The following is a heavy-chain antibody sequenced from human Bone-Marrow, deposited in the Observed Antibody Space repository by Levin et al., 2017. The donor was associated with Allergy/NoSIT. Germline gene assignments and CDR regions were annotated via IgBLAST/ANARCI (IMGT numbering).Heavy chain of an antibody. J-gene: IGHJ6*04. CDR1: GFTFSSYG. CDR3: AKAMSVVRGAEDYGMDV. D-gene: IGHD3-10*01. CDR2: ISYDGSNK. V-gene: IGHV3-30*18. Sequence: PGGSLRLSCAASGFTFSSYGMHWVRQAPGKGLEWVAVISYDGSNKYYADSVKGRFTISRDNSKNTLYLQMNSLRAEDTAVYYCAKAMSVVRGAEDYGMDVWGEGTTVTVSS.